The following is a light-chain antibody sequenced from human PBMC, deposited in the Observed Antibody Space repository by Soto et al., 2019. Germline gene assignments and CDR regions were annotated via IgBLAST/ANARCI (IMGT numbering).Light chain of an antibody. V-gene: IGKV3-20*01. CDR1: QSVSGSY. J-gene: IGKJ1*01. CDR3: QQYGSAPTWT. CDR2: DAS. Sequence: EIMLTQAPGTLSLSPGDRATLSCRASQSVSGSYLAWYQQKPGQAPRLLIYDASSRSTGMPDRFSGSGWGTDFTLTISRLEPEDSAVYYCQQYGSAPTWTFGQGTQVEI.